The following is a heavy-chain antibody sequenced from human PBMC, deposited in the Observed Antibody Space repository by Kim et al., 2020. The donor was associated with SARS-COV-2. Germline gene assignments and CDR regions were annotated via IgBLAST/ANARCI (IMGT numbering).Heavy chain of an antibody. V-gene: IGHV4-34*01. Sequence: STNYNPSHKNRVTITVHTSKNQFSLKLSSVTAADTAVYYCARDAAAGSDYWGQGTLVTVSS. CDR3: ARDAAAGSDY. J-gene: IGHJ4*02. D-gene: IGHD6-13*01. CDR2: ST.